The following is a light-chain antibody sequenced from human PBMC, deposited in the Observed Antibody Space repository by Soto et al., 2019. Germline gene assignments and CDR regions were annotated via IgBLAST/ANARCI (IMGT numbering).Light chain of an antibody. CDR3: QQYDNWPPRWT. CDR2: GAS. V-gene: IGKV3-15*01. J-gene: IGKJ2*01. Sequence: EIVMTQSPATLSVSPGERVTLSCRASQSVGTNLAWYQQKPGQALRLLILGASTRASGIPAKFSGSGSGTEFTLSIGSLQSEDFAIYYCQQYDNWPPRWTFGQGTKVEIK. CDR1: QSVGTN.